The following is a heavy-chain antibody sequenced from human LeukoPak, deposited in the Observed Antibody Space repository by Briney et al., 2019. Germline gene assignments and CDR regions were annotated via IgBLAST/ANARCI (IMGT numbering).Heavy chain of an antibody. CDR3: ARVGPLAVGTGKRAYSFDY. CDR1: GFSITSGDY. V-gene: IGHV4-38-2*01. Sequence: EPSETLSLTCDVSGFSITSGDYWGWIRQSPGRGLEWIGSISHSGDAYYIPSLRSRVTMSLDTSRNQFSLDLHSVSAADTAVYFCARVGPLAVGTGKRAYSFDYWGQGTLVTVSS. CDR2: ISHSGDA. D-gene: IGHD1-1*01. J-gene: IGHJ4*02.